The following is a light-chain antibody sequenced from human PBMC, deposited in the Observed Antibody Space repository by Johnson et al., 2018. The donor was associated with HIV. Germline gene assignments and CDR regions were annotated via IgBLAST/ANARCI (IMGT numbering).Light chain of an antibody. CDR2: ENN. CDR3: ATWESSMTDGGV. Sequence: QSVLSQPPSVSAAPGQKVTISCSGSSSNIGNNYVSWYQQLPGTAPKLLIYENNKRPSGIPDRFSGSKSGTSATLGITGLQTGDEAEYYCATWESSMTDGGVFGTGTKVTVL. J-gene: IGLJ1*01. CDR1: SSNIGNNY. V-gene: IGLV1-51*02.